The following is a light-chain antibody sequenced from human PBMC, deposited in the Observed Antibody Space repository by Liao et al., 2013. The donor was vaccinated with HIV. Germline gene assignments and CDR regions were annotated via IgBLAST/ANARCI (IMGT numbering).Light chain of an antibody. CDR1: KLGDKY. CDR3: QAWDTRADVV. J-gene: IGLJ2*01. CDR2: QDS. Sequence: SYELTQPPSVSVSPGQTASITCSGDKLGDKYPCWYQQKPGQSPVLVIYQDSKRPSGIPERFSGSNSGNTATLTISGTQAMDEADYFCQAWDTRADVVFGGGTKLTVL. V-gene: IGLV3-1*01.